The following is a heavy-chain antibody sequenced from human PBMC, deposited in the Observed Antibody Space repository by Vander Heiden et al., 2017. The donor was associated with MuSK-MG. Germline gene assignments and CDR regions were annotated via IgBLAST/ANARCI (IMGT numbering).Heavy chain of an antibody. J-gene: IGHJ4*02. V-gene: IGHV3-21*06. CDR1: GFIFRRYT. D-gene: IGHD6-13*01. CDR3: ARDGAQGSGWYQYQFDN. CDR2: MSSDGFYK. Sequence: EVHLVESGGGLVNPGESLRLSCAGAGFIFRRYTMNWVRQLPGKGLEWVSSMSSDGFYKYYADSVKGRFTISRDNAKNSLYLQMNSLRAEDTAMYYCARDGAQGSGWYQYQFDNWGQGTLVTVSS.